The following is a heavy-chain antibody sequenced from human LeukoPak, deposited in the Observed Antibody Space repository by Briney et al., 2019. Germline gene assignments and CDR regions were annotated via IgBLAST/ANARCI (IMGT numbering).Heavy chain of an antibody. D-gene: IGHD3-10*01. CDR2: INHSGST. CDR1: GGSFSGYY. Sequence: SETLSLTCAVYGGSFSGYYWSWIRQPPGKGLEWIGKINHSGSTNYSPSLKSRVTISIDTSKNQFSLKLSSETAADTAVYYCARDLPVADDRIRGVTRGADYWGQGTLVTVSS. J-gene: IGHJ4*02. V-gene: IGHV4-34*01. CDR3: ARDLPVADDRIRGVTRGADY.